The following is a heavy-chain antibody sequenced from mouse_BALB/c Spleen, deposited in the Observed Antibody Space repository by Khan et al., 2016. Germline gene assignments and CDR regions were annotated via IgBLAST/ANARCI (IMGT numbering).Heavy chain of an antibody. D-gene: IGHD2-1*01. CDR1: GYSITSDYA. CDR3: ARGGSIYRGFAY. J-gene: IGHJ3*01. Sequence: EVQLVESGPGLVKPSQSLSLTCTVAGYSITSDYAWNWIRQFPGNKLEWMGYISYSGSTSYNPSLKSRISITRDTSKNQFFLQFNAVTTDDRAADSSARGGSIYRGFAYWGQGTLVTVSA. V-gene: IGHV3-2*02. CDR2: ISYSGST.